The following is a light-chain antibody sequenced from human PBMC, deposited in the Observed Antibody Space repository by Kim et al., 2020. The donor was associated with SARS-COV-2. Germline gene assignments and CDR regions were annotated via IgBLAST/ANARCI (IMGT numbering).Light chain of an antibody. Sequence: ASVGDRVTITCRASQDIANSLAWYQQKPGKFPQVLIYAASTLQSGFPARFSGSGSGTEFTLTIGSLQTEDVATYYCQKYNRAPWTFGPGTKVDIK. CDR1: QDIANS. V-gene: IGKV1-27*01. J-gene: IGKJ1*01. CDR2: AAS. CDR3: QKYNRAPWT.